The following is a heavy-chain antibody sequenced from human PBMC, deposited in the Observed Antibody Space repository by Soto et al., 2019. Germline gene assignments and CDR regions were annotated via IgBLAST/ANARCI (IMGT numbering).Heavy chain of an antibody. V-gene: IGHV3-11*01. CDR2: MTSTGRTI. Sequence: GGSLRLSCVASGFTFSDYSMSWIRQAPGKGLEWVSYMTSTGRTIYYADSVKGRFTISRDNAKNSLYLQMNSLGAEDTAVYYCTRDNSENTGYGEFDYWGQGTLVTVSS. CDR1: GFTFSDYS. D-gene: IGHD5-12*01. J-gene: IGHJ4*02. CDR3: TRDNSENTGYGEFDY.